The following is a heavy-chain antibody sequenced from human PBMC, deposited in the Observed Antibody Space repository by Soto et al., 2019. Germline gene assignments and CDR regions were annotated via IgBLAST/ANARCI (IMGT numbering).Heavy chain of an antibody. J-gene: IGHJ4*02. CDR2: IYNSGST. Sequence: SETLSLTCTVSGGSISSRSYHWGWIRQPPGKGLEWIGRIYNSGSTYYNASLKSRVSISIDTSKNQFSLKLSSVTAADTAVYYCARHPVYATGWQIDYWGQGALVTVSS. CDR1: GGSISSRSYH. CDR3: ARHPVYATGWQIDY. D-gene: IGHD2-2*01. V-gene: IGHV4-39*01.